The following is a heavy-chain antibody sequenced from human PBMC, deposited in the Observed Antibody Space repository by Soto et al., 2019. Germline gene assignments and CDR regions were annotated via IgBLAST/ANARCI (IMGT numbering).Heavy chain of an antibody. J-gene: IGHJ4*02. Sequence: ESGGGVVQPGRSLRLSCAASGFTFSSYGMHWVRQAPGKGLEWVAVIWYDGSNKYYADSVKGRFTISRDNSKNTLYLQMNSLRAEDTAVYYCASSYCSGGSCFSFDYWGQGTLVTVSS. D-gene: IGHD2-15*01. CDR2: IWYDGSNK. CDR1: GFTFSSYG. CDR3: ASSYCSGGSCFSFDY. V-gene: IGHV3-33*01.